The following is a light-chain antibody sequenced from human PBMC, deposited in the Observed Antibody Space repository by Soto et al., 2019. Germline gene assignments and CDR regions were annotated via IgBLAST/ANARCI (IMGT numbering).Light chain of an antibody. J-gene: IGKJ1*01. CDR3: QQYTAYPWT. CDR2: DAS. V-gene: IGKV1-5*01. Sequence: DIQMKQAPSTLSASEGARVTITCRASQSISSWLAWYQQKTGRAPKVLIFDASSLESGAPSRFSGNQYATAGTITLGSLQTADCATYDGQQYTAYPWTFGQGTKVENK. CDR1: QSISSW.